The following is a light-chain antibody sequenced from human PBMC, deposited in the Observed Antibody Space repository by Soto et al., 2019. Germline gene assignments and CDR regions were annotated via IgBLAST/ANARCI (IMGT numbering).Light chain of an antibody. Sequence: IVLTQSPGTLSLSPGERATLSCMASQSLSNSFIAWYQQKPGQAPRLLIYDTSSRATGIPDRFSGSGSGTDFTLTISRLEPEDFAVYYCQQYGSSPRTFGQGTKVDNK. CDR3: QQYGSSPRT. V-gene: IGKV3-20*01. CDR2: DTS. CDR1: QSLSNSF. J-gene: IGKJ1*01.